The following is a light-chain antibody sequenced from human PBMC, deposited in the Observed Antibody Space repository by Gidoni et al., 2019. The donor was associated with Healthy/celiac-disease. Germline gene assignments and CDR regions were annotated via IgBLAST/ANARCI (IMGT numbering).Light chain of an antibody. V-gene: IGKV3-11*01. J-gene: IGKJ4*01. CDR1: QSVSSY. CDR3: QQRSNWPPLIT. CDR2: DAS. Sequence: EIVLTQSPATLSLSPGERATLSCRASQSVSSYLAWYQQKTGQAPRLLIYDASNRATGIPARFSGSGSGTDFTLTISSLEPEDFAVYYCQQRSNWPPLITFGGGTKVEIK.